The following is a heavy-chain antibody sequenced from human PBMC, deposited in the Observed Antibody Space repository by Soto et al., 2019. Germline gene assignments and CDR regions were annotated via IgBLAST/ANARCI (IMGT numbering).Heavy chain of an antibody. V-gene: IGHV3-33*01. CDR2: IWSDGSNK. Sequence: GGSLRLSCAASGFTFSTYHMHWVRQAPDKGLEWVAVIWSDGSNKYYADSVKGRFTISRDNSKNTLYLQMNSLRVEDTAVYFCARYFFGSGSYVNWGQAILVTVPS. J-gene: IGHJ4*02. D-gene: IGHD3-10*01. CDR3: ARYFFGSGSYVN. CDR1: GFTFSTYH.